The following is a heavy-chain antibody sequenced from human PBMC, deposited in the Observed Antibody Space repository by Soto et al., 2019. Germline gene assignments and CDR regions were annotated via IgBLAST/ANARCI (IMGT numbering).Heavy chain of an antibody. J-gene: IGHJ6*02. V-gene: IGHV3-21*01. CDR1: GCVVSGGS. Sequence: PGGSLRLSCAAAGCVVSGGSRNWVRQAPGKGLEWVSSISSSSSYIYYADSVKGRFTISRDNAKNSLYLQMNSLRAEDTAVYYCARVSYDGIYYGMDVWGQGTTVTVSS. CDR2: ISSSSSYI. D-gene: IGHD3-3*01. CDR3: ARVSYDGIYYGMDV.